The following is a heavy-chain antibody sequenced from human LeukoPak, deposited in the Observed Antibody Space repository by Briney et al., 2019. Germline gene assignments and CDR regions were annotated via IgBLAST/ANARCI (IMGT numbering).Heavy chain of an antibody. CDR3: AKVMVTVVTTSKLDS. V-gene: IGHV3-30*15. J-gene: IGHJ4*02. D-gene: IGHD4-23*01. CDR1: GFTFSQYA. Sequence: GTSLRLSCAASGFTFSQYAMHWVRQAPGKGLEWVAVMSYDGFVQYYADSVTGRFTISRDNSKNTLYLQMSSLRPDDTAFYYCAKVMVTVVTTSKLDSWGQGTLVTVSS. CDR2: MSYDGFVQ.